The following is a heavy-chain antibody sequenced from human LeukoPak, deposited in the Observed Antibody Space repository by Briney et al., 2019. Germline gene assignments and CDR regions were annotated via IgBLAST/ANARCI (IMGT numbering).Heavy chain of an antibody. J-gene: IGHJ6*03. D-gene: IGHD6-13*01. CDR2: IHSDGSNE. CDR1: GFIFSSYD. V-gene: IGHV3-30*02. CDR3: AEEASSSGYSSTWYGYMDV. Sequence: PGGSLRLSCAASGFIFSSYDMHWVRQAPGKGLEWVAIIHSDGSNEYSADSVKGRFTISRDNSKNTLYLQMSSLRPEDTAVYYCAEEASSSGYSSTWYGYMDVWGKGTTVIISS.